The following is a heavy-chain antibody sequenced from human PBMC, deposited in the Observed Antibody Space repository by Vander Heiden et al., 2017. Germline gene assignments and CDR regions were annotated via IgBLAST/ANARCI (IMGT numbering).Heavy chain of an antibody. Sequence: EVQLVESGGGLVQPGGSLRLSCAASGFTFGTYWMSWVRQAPGKGLEWVANIKQDGREKYDVDSVKGRFTISRDNAKNSLYLKMNSLRAEDTAVYYCATYGGNSFDYWGQGTLVTVSS. CDR3: ATYGGNSFDY. CDR2: IKQDGREK. CDR1: GFTFGTYW. D-gene: IGHD2-15*01. V-gene: IGHV3-7*01. J-gene: IGHJ4*02.